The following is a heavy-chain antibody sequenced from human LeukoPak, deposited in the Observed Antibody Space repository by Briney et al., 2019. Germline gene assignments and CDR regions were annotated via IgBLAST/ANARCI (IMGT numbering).Heavy chain of an antibody. V-gene: IGHV4-34*01. D-gene: IGHD1-26*01. CDR2: INHTGTT. CDR3: ARGQPLGATNAPHADGAFDI. Sequence: SETLSLTCVVYGGSSSTYFWSWIRQAAGKGLEWIGEINHTGTTNYNPSLKSRVTISVDTSKSQLSLKLSSVTAADTAVYYCARGQPLGATNAPHADGAFDIWGQGTMVTVSS. CDR1: GGSSSTYF. J-gene: IGHJ3*02.